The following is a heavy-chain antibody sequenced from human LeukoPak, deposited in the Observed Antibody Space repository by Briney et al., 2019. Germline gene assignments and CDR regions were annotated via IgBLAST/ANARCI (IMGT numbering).Heavy chain of an antibody. V-gene: IGHV3-11*01. Sequence: GGSLRLSCAASGLTFSDYYMSWIRQAPGKGLEWVSYISSSGSTIYYADSVKGRFTISRDNAKNSLYLQMNSLRAEDTAVYYCAKGLVGAIPDAFDIWGQGTMVTVSS. CDR2: ISSSGSTI. CDR1: GLTFSDYY. D-gene: IGHD1-26*01. J-gene: IGHJ3*02. CDR3: AKGLVGAIPDAFDI.